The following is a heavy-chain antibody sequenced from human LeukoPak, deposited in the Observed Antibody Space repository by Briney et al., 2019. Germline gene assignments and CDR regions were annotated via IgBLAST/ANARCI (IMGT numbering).Heavy chain of an antibody. D-gene: IGHD3-3*01. V-gene: IGHV1-18*01. CDR2: ISAYNGNT. CDR3: ATRYDFWSGLSY. Sequence: ASVKVSCKASGGTFSSYGISWVRQAPGQGLEWMGWISAYNGNTNYAQKLQGRVTMTTDTSTSTAYMELRSLRSDDTAVYYCATRYDFWSGLSYWGQGTLVTVSS. CDR1: GGTFSSYG. J-gene: IGHJ4*02.